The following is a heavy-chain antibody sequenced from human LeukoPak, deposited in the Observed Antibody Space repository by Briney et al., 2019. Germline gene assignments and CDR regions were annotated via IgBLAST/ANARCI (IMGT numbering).Heavy chain of an antibody. V-gene: IGHV4-34*01. CDR3: ARAPYCSGGSCYSGSYYYYMDV. CDR2: INHSGST. Sequence: SETLSLTCAVYGGSFSGYYWSWIRQPPGKGLEWIGEINHSGSTNYNPSLKSRVTISVDTSKNKFSLKLSSVTAADTAVYYCARAPYCSGGSCYSGSYYYYMDVWGKGTTVTVSS. J-gene: IGHJ6*03. D-gene: IGHD2-15*01. CDR1: GGSFSGYY.